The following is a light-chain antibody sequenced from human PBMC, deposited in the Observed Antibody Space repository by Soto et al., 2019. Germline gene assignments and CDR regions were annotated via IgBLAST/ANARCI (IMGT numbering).Light chain of an antibody. J-gene: IGKJ4*01. CDR2: DAS. Sequence: DIQMTQSPSTLSASVGDRVTITCGASQSISSWLAWYQQKPGKAPKLLIYDASSLESGVTSRFSGSGSGTEFTLTISSLQPDDFATYYCQQYNSYPLTFGGGTKVEIK. CDR1: QSISSW. V-gene: IGKV1-5*01. CDR3: QQYNSYPLT.